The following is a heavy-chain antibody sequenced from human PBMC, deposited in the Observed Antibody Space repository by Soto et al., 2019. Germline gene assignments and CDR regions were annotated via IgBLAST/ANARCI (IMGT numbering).Heavy chain of an antibody. D-gene: IGHD3-22*01. J-gene: IGHJ6*02. CDR3: AGDPCDSSAYYHHYYYGMDV. Sequence: ASVKVSCKASGYTFTSYGIHWVRQAPGQRLEWTGWINAGNGNTKYSEKFQGRATITRDTSASTAYLELSSLRYEDTAVYYCAGDPCDSSAYYHHYYYGMDVWGQGTTVTVSS. V-gene: IGHV1-3*01. CDR2: INAGNGNT. CDR1: GYTFTSYG.